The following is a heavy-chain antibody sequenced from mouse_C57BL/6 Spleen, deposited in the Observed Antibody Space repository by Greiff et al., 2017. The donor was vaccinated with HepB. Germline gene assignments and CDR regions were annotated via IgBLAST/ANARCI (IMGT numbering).Heavy chain of an antibody. CDR1: GYSITSGYY. V-gene: IGHV3-6*01. Sequence: DVKLQESGPGLVKPSPSLSLTCSVTGYSITSGYYWNWIRQFPGNKLEWMGYISYDGSNNYNPSLKNRISITRDTSKNQFFLKLNSVTTEDTSTYYWARGGGSLLTGTLFAYWGQGTLVTVSA. CDR3: ARGGGSLLTGTLFAY. CDR2: ISYDGSN. J-gene: IGHJ3*01. D-gene: IGHD4-1*01.